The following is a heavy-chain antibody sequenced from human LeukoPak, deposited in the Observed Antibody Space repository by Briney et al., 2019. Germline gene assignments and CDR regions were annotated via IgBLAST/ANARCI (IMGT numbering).Heavy chain of an antibody. CDR3: AREASSSWPNWFDP. V-gene: IGHV1-18*04. CDR2: ISPYNGNT. D-gene: IGHD6-13*01. J-gene: IGHJ5*02. Sequence: ASVKVSCKASGYTFTGYYIHWVRQAPGQGLEWMGWISPYNGNTKYPQKLQGRVTMTTDTSTSTAYMELRSLRSDDTAVYYCAREASSSWPNWFDPWGQGTLVTVSS. CDR1: GYTFTGYY.